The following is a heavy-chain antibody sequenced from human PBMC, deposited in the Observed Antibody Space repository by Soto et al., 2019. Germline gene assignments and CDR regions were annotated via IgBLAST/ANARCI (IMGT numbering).Heavy chain of an antibody. Sequence: QPGGSLRLSCAASGFTFSTYGMHWVRQAPGKGLEWVALIASDGSKRYYADSVKGRFTISRDNSKNTLYLQMNSLRAEDTAVYYCAKEDYGDYNAFDIWGQGTMVTVSS. CDR3: AKEDYGDYNAFDI. D-gene: IGHD4-17*01. CDR1: GFTFSTYG. V-gene: IGHV3-30*18. J-gene: IGHJ3*02. CDR2: IASDGSKR.